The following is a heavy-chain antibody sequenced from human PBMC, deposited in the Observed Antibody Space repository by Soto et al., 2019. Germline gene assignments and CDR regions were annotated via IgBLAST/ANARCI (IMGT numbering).Heavy chain of an antibody. CDR2: ISWNSGSI. D-gene: IGHD4-17*01. J-gene: IGHJ3*02. CDR3: EKGADDNGDYAARSGVFDM. CDR1: GFTFDDYA. V-gene: IGHV3-9*01. Sequence: EVQLVESGGGLVQPGRSLRLSCAASGFTFDDYAMHWVRQAPGKGLEWVSGISWNSGSIGYADSVKGRFTISRDNAKNPLYLKMNSRRDEDTALYYCEKGADDNGDYAARSGVFDMGGKGTMVT.